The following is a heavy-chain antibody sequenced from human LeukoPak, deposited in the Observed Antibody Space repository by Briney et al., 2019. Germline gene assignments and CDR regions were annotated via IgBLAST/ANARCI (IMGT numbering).Heavy chain of an antibody. CDR3: AREVLATVTTLWFDL. Sequence: PSETLSLTCTVSGYSISSGFYWGWIRPPPGKGLEWIGSIYHSGSTYFNPSLKSRVTISVDTSNNQFSLKLSSVTAADAAVYYCAREVLATVTTLWFDLWGQGTLVTVSS. D-gene: IGHD4-17*01. CDR2: IYHSGST. V-gene: IGHV4-38-2*02. CDR1: GYSISSGFY. J-gene: IGHJ4*02.